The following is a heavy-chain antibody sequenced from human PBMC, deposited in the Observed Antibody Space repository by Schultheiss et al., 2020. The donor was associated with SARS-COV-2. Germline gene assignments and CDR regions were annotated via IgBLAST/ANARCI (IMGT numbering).Heavy chain of an antibody. CDR2: ISYDGSNK. D-gene: IGHD6-19*01. CDR1: GFTFSSYG. V-gene: IGHV3-30*03. CDR3: ARARSGSSGWYLGLYDY. J-gene: IGHJ4*02. Sequence: GGSLRLSCAASGFTFSSYGMHWVRQAPGKGLEWVAVISYDGSNKYYADSVKGRFTISRDNSKNTLYLQMNSLRAEDTAVYYCARARSGSSGWYLGLYDYWGQGTLVTVSS.